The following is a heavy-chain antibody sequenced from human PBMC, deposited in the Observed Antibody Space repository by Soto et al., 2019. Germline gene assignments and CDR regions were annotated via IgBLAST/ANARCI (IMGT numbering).Heavy chain of an antibody. D-gene: IGHD6-6*01. CDR3: ARVLLAARAFYYYGMDV. J-gene: IGHJ6*02. CDR2: INAGNGNT. CDR1: GYTFTSYA. V-gene: IGHV1-3*01. Sequence: GASVKVSCKASGYTFTSYAMHWVRQAPGQRLEWMGWINAGNGNTKYSQKFQGRVTITRDISASTAYMELSSLRSEDTAVYYCARVLLAARAFYYYGMDVWGQGTTVTVSS.